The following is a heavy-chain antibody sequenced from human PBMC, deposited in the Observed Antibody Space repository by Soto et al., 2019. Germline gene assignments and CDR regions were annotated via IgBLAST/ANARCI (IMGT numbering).Heavy chain of an antibody. CDR1: GFTFSSYW. Sequence: GGSLRLSCAASGFTFSSYWMHWVRQAPGKGLVWVSRINSDGSSTSYADSVNGRFTISRDNAKNTLYLQMNSLRAEDTAVYYCARDRGGGRVATLIDAFDIWGQGTMVTVSS. CDR3: ARDRGGGRVATLIDAFDI. V-gene: IGHV3-74*01. CDR2: INSDGSST. D-gene: IGHD5-12*01. J-gene: IGHJ3*02.